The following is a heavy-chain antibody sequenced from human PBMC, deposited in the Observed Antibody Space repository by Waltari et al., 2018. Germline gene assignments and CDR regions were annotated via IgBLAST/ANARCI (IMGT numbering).Heavy chain of an antibody. D-gene: IGHD3-10*02. Sequence: QVQLFQSGAEVKKPGASVKVSCKASGYTFTNHFMHWIRQAPGQGLEWMGRIVPKSGGTNYAQKFEGRVTMTSDTSTTTAYMELRSLRSDDTAIYYCATSPLFLDNYVNDFWGQGTLVTVSS. CDR2: IVPKSGGT. J-gene: IGHJ4*02. V-gene: IGHV1-2*06. CDR1: GYTFTNHF. CDR3: ATSPLFLDNYVNDF.